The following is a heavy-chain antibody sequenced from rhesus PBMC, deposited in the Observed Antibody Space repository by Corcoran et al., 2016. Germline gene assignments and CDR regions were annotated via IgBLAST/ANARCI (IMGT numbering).Heavy chain of an antibody. CDR1: GASISSNY. J-gene: IGHJ4*01. CDR3: AREYSRFDY. D-gene: IGHD1-1-1*01. V-gene: IGHV4S2*01. CDR2: IYGRGGST. Sequence: QVQLQESGPGLVKPSETLPLTCAVSGASISSNYWSWIRQAPGKGLEWIGRIYGRGGSTNYNPSLMIRVTISIDPSKNHFSLKLSSVTAADTAVYYCAREYSRFDYWGQGVLVTVSS.